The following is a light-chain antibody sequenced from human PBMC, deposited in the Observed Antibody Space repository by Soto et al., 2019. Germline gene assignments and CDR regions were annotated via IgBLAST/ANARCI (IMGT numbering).Light chain of an antibody. CDR1: QGVGNR. J-gene: IGKJ5*01. Sequence: AIALTQSPSSLSASVGDRVIITCRASQGVGNRLNCYHQTPGEPPQLLVSNVSNVEGGVPSSISGSGFGTDFTLTISSLQPEDFGTYHCQQFMTYPLTFGQGTRLDIK. V-gene: IGKV1-13*01. CDR3: QQFMTYPLT. CDR2: NVS.